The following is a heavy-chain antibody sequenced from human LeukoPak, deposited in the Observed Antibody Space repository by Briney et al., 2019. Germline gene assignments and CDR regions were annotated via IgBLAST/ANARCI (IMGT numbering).Heavy chain of an antibody. Sequence: PGGSLRLSCAASGFTFSSYSMNWVRQAPGKGLEWVSSISSSSSYIYYADSVKGRFTISRDNAKNSLYLQMNSLRAEDTAMYYCARENDILTYGMDVWGQGTTVTVSS. V-gene: IGHV3-21*01. CDR1: GFTFSSYS. CDR2: ISSSSSYI. CDR3: ARENDILTYGMDV. D-gene: IGHD3-9*01. J-gene: IGHJ6*02.